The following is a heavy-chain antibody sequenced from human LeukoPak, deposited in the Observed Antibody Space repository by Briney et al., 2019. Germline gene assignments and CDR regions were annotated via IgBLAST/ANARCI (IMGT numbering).Heavy chain of an antibody. D-gene: IGHD5-24*01. CDR2: INPNSGGT. Sequence: ASVKVSCKASGYTFTGYYVHWVRQAPGQGLEWMGWINPNSGGTNYAQKFQGRVTMTRDTSISTAYMELSRLRSDDTAVYYCAKSRDGYNQVDNYWGQGTLVTVSS. V-gene: IGHV1-2*02. CDR1: GYTFTGYY. CDR3: AKSRDGYNQVDNY. J-gene: IGHJ4*02.